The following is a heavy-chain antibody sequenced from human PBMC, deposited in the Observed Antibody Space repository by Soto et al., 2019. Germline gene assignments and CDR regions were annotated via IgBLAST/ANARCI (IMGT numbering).Heavy chain of an antibody. CDR3: ARAGIAYCTSTTCYLYYYVMDV. CDR2: INPKSGST. V-gene: IGHV1-46*01. D-gene: IGHD2-2*01. Sequence: ASVKVCCKASGYTVTSYYMHWVRQVPGQGLEWMGIINPKSGSTTYAERFQGRVTMTRDTSTNTVYMELTSLTSGDTAVYYCARAGIAYCTSTTCYLYYYVMDVWGQVTTVPVSS. CDR1: GYTVTSYY. J-gene: IGHJ6*02.